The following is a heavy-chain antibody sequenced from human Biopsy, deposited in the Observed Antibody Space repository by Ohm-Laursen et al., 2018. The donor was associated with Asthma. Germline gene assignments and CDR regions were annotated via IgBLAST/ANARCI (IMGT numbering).Heavy chain of an antibody. D-gene: IGHD6-19*01. CDR1: GGTFSNFA. CDR2: IMTVFGTT. Sequence: GASVKVSCKAPGGTFSNFAISWARQAPGQGIEWLGGIMTVFGTTNYAQKIQGRVTITADESTSTAYMEVTSLRSEDTAIYYCARCQVGYSSGWSLLLKKIYYSGMDVWGQGTAVTVSS. CDR3: ARCQVGYSSGWSLLLKKIYYSGMDV. J-gene: IGHJ6*02. V-gene: IGHV1-69*13.